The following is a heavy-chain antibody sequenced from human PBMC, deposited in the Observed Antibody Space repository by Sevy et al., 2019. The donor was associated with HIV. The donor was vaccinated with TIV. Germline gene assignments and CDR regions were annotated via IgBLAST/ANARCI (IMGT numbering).Heavy chain of an antibody. Sequence: GGSLRLSCTASGFTFSSYGMHWVRQAPGKGLEWVALIWYDGTNKYYANSVKGRFTISRDNSKNTLYMQMNSLGAEDKAGYYCASGGYYYASRSQNFDYWGPGTLVTVSS. CDR1: GFTFSSYG. V-gene: IGHV3-33*01. CDR3: ASGGYYYASRSQNFDY. CDR2: IWYDGTNK. D-gene: IGHD3-10*01. J-gene: IGHJ4*02.